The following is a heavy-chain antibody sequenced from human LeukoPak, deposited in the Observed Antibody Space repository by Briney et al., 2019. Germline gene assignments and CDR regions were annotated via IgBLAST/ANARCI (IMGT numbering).Heavy chain of an antibody. CDR1: GGSISRTSYY. CDR3: ATHVDASRGYYFGD. CDR2: VYYSGST. Sequence: SETLSLTCTVSGGSISRTSYYWGWIRQPPGKGLEWIGTVYYSGSTNYNPSLKSRVTISVDTSKNQFSLKLSSVTAADTAIYYCATHVDASRGYYFGDWGQGTLVTVSS. D-gene: IGHD5-12*01. V-gene: IGHV4-39*01. J-gene: IGHJ4*02.